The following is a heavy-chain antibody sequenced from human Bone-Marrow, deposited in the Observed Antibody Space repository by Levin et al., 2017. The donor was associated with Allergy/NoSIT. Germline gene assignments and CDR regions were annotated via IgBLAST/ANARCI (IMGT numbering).Heavy chain of an antibody. J-gene: IGHJ4*02. CDR3: ARVLAKRYSSSWYPGFDTLGY. V-gene: IGHV3-30-3*01. Sequence: GGSLRLSCAASGFTFSSYAMHWVRQAPGKGLEWVAVISYDGSNKYYADSVKGRFTISRDNSKNTLYLQMNSLRAEDTAVYYCARVLAKRYSSSWYPGFDTLGYWGQGTLVTVSS. CDR1: GFTFSSYA. D-gene: IGHD6-13*01. CDR2: ISYDGSNK.